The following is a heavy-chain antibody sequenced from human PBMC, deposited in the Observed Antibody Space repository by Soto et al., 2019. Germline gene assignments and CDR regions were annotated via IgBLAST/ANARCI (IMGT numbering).Heavy chain of an antibody. V-gene: IGHV4-34*01. D-gene: IGHD3-10*01. J-gene: IGHJ4*02. CDR2: INHSGST. CDR3: ARSNMAREY. Sequence: QVQLQQWGAGLLTPSETLSLTCAVYGGSFRGYYWSWIRQPPGKGLEWIWEINHSGSTNYNPSLKSRVTISVDTSKNQFSLKLSSVTAADTAVYYCARSNMAREYWGQGTLVPVSS. CDR1: GGSFRGYY.